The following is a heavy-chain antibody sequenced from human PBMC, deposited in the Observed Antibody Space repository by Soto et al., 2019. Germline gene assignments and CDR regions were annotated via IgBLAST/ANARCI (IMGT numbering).Heavy chain of an antibody. CDR3: AREGITMIVGSYYYYYYGMDV. CDR2: IKSKTDGGTT. V-gene: IGHV3-15*07. CDR1: GFTFSNAW. Sequence: GGSLRLSCAASGFTFSNAWINWVRQAPGKGLEWVGRIKSKTDGGTTDFAAPVKGRFAISRDDSRNLVYLQMNSLKSEDTAVYYCAREGITMIVGSYYYYYYGMDVWGQGTTVTVSS. J-gene: IGHJ6*02. D-gene: IGHD3-22*01.